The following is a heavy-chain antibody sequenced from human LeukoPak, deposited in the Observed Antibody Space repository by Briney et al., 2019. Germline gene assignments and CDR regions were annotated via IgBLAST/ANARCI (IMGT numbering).Heavy chain of an antibody. CDR2: INHSGST. Sequence: PSETLSLTCAVYGGSFSGYYWSWIRQPPAKGLEWIGEINHSGSTNYNPSLKSRVTISVDTSKNQFSLKLSSVTAADTAVYYCARGPIDSSGYYFPFDYWGQGTLVTVSS. CDR1: GGSFSGYY. J-gene: IGHJ4*02. CDR3: ARGPIDSSGYYFPFDY. V-gene: IGHV4-34*01. D-gene: IGHD3-22*01.